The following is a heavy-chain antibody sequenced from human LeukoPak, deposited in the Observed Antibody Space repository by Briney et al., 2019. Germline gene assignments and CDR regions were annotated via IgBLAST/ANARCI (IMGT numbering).Heavy chain of an antibody. CDR2: IKSKTDGGTT. CDR3: TTAPTCGGNCYYYYYGMDV. Sequence: RGSLRLSCAASGFTFSNAWMSWVRQAPGKGLEWVGRIKSKTDGGTTDYAAPVKGRFTISRDDSKNTLYLQMNSLKTEDTAVYYCTTAPTCGGNCYYYYYGMDVWGQGTTVTVSS. D-gene: IGHD2-21*02. CDR1: GFTFSNAW. J-gene: IGHJ6*02. V-gene: IGHV3-15*01.